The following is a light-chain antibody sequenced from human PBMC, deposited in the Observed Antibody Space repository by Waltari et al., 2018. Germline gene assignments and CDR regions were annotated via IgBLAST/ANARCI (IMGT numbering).Light chain of an antibody. CDR3: QQYDGEVVT. CDR2: GTS. Sequence: EIVLTQSPGTLSLSPGERATLSCRASQSVTSISLTWYQQNLGQAPRLLIYGTSSRATGIPERFSGSGSGTDFILTISRLEPEDFAVYYCQQYDGEVVTFGGGTKVEI. J-gene: IGKJ4*01. V-gene: IGKV3-20*01. CDR1: QSVTSIS.